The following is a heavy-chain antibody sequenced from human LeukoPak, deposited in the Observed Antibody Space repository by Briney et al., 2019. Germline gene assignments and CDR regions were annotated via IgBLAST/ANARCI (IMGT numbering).Heavy chain of an antibody. Sequence: ASVKVSCKASGYTFTGYYMHWVRQAPGQGLEWMGWINPTSGGTKYAQKFQGRVTMTRDTSVSTAYMELSRLISDDTAVYYCARGDCSSTSCYFDYWGQGTLVTVSS. CDR3: ARGDCSSTSCYFDY. D-gene: IGHD2-2*01. J-gene: IGHJ4*02. CDR2: INPTSGGT. CDR1: GYTFTGYY. V-gene: IGHV1-2*02.